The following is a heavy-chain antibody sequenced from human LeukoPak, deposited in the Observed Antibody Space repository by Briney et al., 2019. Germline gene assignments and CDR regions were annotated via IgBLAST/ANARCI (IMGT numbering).Heavy chain of an antibody. CDR3: VKTPSAMIVVVILDY. D-gene: IGHD3-22*01. Sequence: GGSLGLSCAASGFTFTNSVHWVRQAPGKGLEYVSAISSNGGSTYYADSVKGRFTISRDNSKNTLYLQMSSLRAEDTAVYYCVKTPSAMIVVVILDYWGQGTLVTVSS. CDR2: ISSNGGST. CDR1: GFTFTNS. V-gene: IGHV3-64D*06. J-gene: IGHJ4*02.